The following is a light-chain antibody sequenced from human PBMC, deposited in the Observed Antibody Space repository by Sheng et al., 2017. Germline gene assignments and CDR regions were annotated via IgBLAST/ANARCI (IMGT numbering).Light chain of an antibody. CDR1: QSVSSY. V-gene: IGKV3-11*01. Sequence: IVMTQSPAALSVSPGERATLSCRASQSVSSYLAWYQQRPGQAPRLLIYDASNRATGIPARFSGSGSGTDFTLTISRLEPEDFAVYYCQQRSNWPPTFGQGTRLEIK. CDR3: QQRSNWPPT. J-gene: IGKJ5*01. CDR2: DAS.